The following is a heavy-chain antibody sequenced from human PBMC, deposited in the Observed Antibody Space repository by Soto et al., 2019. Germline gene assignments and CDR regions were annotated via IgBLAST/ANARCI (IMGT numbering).Heavy chain of an antibody. CDR1: GFTFSSYG. D-gene: IGHD5-18*01. CDR3: ARGRRGYSYEVIDY. Sequence: QVQLVESGGGVVQPGRSLRLSCAASGFTFSSYGMHWVRQAPGKGLEWVAVIWYDGSNKYYADSVKGRFTISRDNSKNTLYLQMTSLRAEDTAVYYCARGRRGYSYEVIDYWGQGTLVTVSS. CDR2: IWYDGSNK. J-gene: IGHJ4*02. V-gene: IGHV3-33*01.